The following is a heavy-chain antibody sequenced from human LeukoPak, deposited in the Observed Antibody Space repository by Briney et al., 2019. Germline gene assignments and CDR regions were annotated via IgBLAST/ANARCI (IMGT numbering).Heavy chain of an antibody. J-gene: IGHJ3*02. CDR3: ARVRLTGHMIVVDDAFDI. CDR2: IKQDGSEK. D-gene: IGHD3-22*01. CDR1: GFTFSSYW. V-gene: IGHV3-7*01. Sequence: GGSLRLSCAASGFTFSSYWMSWVRQAPGKGLEWVANIKQDGSEKYYVDSVKGRFTISRDNAKNSLYLQMNSLRAEDTAVYYCARVRLTGHMIVVDDAFDIWGQGTMVTVSS.